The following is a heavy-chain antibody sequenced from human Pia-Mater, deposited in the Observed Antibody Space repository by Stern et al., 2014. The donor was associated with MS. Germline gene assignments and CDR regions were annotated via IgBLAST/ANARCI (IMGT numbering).Heavy chain of an antibody. CDR3: ATWEFDAFNI. CDR2: LNANGYST. Sequence: VQLGQSGGGLIQPGGSLRLTCAASGLTFVNYAMTWVRQAPGKGLEWVSSLNANGYSTYYAASVKGRFTISRDNSKNTLYLQMNSLRAEDTAVYYCATWEFDAFNIWGQGTMLTVSS. CDR1: GLTFVNYA. V-gene: IGHV3-23*04. D-gene: IGHD1-26*01. J-gene: IGHJ3*02.